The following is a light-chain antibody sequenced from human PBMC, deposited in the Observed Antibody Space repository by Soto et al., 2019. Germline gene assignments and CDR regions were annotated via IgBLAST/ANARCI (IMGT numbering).Light chain of an antibody. CDR2: EVS. J-gene: IGKJ5*01. Sequence: VMTQSPLSLSFTTGEAGSISCRSGQGLVYSDGNIYVNWFQQRPGQSPRRLIYEVSKRGSGVPDRFSGSGAGTGFTLKISRVEAEDVGVYYCMQGTHWPIDFGQGTRLEIK. V-gene: IGKV2-30*01. CDR3: MQGTHWPID. CDR1: QGLVYSDGNIY.